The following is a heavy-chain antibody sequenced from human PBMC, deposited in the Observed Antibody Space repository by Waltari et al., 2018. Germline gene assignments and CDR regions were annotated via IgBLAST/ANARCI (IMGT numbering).Heavy chain of an antibody. CDR3: ARHRPTQLAAAGDFDY. D-gene: IGHD6-13*01. CDR2: IYYSGST. V-gene: IGHV4-39*01. J-gene: IGHJ4*02. CDR1: GGSISSSIYY. Sequence: QLQLQESGPGLVKPSETLSLTCTVSGGSISSSIYYWGWIRQPPGKGLEWNGSIYYSGSTYYNPSLKSRVTISVDTSKNQFSLKLSSVTAADTAVYYCARHRPTQLAAAGDFDYWGQGTLVTVSS.